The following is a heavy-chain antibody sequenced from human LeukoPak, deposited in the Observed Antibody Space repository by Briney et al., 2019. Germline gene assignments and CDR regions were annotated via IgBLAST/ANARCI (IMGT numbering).Heavy chain of an antibody. CDR2: TRNKANSYTT. D-gene: IGHD1-26*01. Sequence: GGSLRLSCAASGFTFSDHYMDWVRQAPGKGLEWVGRTRNKANSYTTEYAASVKGRLTISRDDSKNSLYLQMNSLKTEDTAVYYCAREWELSRGPFDYWGQGTLVTVSS. CDR3: AREWELSRGPFDY. V-gene: IGHV3-72*01. CDR1: GFTFSDHY. J-gene: IGHJ4*02.